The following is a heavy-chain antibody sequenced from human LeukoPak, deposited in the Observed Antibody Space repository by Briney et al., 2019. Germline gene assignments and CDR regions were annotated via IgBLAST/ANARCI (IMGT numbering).Heavy chain of an antibody. Sequence: ASVKVSCKASGGTFSSYAISWVRQAPGQGLEWMGGIIPIFGTANYAQKSQSRVTITTDESTSTAYMELSSLRSEDTAVYYCARGIPYYYMDVWGKGTTVTVSS. CDR3: ARGIPYYYMDV. J-gene: IGHJ6*03. D-gene: IGHD2-21*01. CDR2: IIPIFGTA. V-gene: IGHV1-69*05. CDR1: GGTFSSYA.